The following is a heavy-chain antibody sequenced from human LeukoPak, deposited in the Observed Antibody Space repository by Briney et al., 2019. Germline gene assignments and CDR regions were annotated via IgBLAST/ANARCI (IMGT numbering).Heavy chain of an antibody. V-gene: IGHV4-4*07. CDR2: IYNSETT. J-gene: IGHJ4*02. D-gene: IGHD2-15*01. CDR3: ARGATGGPFFEY. CDR1: VGSISTYS. Sequence: PSETLSLTCTVSVGSISTYSWSWIRQPAGKGLEWIGRIYNSETTNYNPSLKSRVTMSIDTSKNQLSLRLSAVTAADTAVYYCARGATGGPFFEYWGQGTLVTVSS.